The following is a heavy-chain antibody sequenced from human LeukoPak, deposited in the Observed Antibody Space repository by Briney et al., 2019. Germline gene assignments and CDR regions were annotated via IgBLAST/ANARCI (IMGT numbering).Heavy chain of an antibody. D-gene: IGHD3-22*01. Sequence: SETLSLTCTASGDSVSSGSYYWSWIRQPPGKGLEWIGYIYYSGSTNYNPSLKSRVTISVDTSKNQFSLKLSSVTAADTAVYYCARNYYDSSGYDAFDIWGQGTMVTVSS. CDR2: IYYSGST. CDR1: GDSVSSGSYY. J-gene: IGHJ3*02. CDR3: ARNYYDSSGYDAFDI. V-gene: IGHV4-61*01.